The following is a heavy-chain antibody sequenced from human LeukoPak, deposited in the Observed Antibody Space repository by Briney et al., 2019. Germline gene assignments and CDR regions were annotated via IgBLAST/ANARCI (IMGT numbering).Heavy chain of an antibody. J-gene: IGHJ3*02. CDR1: GGSIAGSSNY. CDR2: IYYSGNT. Sequence: PSETLSLTCTVSGGSIAGSSNYWVWIRQPPGKGLEWVGNIYYSGNTYYNPSLKSRVTISVDTSKNQFSLNLASVTAADTAVYYCARWTSSDEAFDIWGQGTMVTVSS. CDR3: ARWTSSDEAFDI. V-gene: IGHV4-39*07. D-gene: IGHD3/OR15-3a*01.